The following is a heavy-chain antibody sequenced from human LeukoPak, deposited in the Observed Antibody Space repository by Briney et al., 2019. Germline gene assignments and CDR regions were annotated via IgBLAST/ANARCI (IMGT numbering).Heavy chain of an antibody. CDR2: DGVST. D-gene: IGHD3-22*01. V-gene: IGHV3-23*01. CDR3: AKSWRNYDRSGYFAFDI. Sequence: GGSLRLSCVASGFTFSSYAMSWVRQAPGKGLEWVSSDGVSTNYADSVRGRFTISRDNSKNTLYLQMNSLRAEDTAVYFCAKSWRNYDRSGYFAFDIWGHGTMVPVSS. J-gene: IGHJ3*02. CDR1: GFTFSSYA.